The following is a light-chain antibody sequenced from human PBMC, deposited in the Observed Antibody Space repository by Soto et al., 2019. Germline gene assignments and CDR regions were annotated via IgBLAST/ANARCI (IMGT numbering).Light chain of an antibody. J-gene: IGKJ1*01. CDR3: QQSYSTLRT. CDR2: AAS. Sequence: DIQMTQSPSSLSASVGDRVTITCRASQSISSYVNWYQQKPGKARKLLIYAASSLQSGVPSRFSGSGSGTDFTLTISSLQPEDFATYYCQQSYSTLRTFGQGTKVEIK. V-gene: IGKV1-39*01. CDR1: QSISSY.